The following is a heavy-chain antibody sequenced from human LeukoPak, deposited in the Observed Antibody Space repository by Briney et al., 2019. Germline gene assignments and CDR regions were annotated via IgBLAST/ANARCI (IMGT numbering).Heavy chain of an antibody. Sequence: SETLSLTCTVSGGSISSRSAYWGWIRQPPGKGLEWIGSIYYSKNTYYNPSLKSRVTISADTSKNQFSLTLGSVSATGTAVYYCVSPRGFSYGYFDYWGQGTLVTVSS. CDR3: VSPRGFSYGYFDY. D-gene: IGHD5-18*01. CDR2: IYYSKNT. V-gene: IGHV4-39*01. CDR1: GGSISSRSAY. J-gene: IGHJ4*02.